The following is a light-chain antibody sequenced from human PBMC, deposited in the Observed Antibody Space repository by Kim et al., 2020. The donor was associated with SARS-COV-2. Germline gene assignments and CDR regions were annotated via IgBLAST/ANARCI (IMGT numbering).Light chain of an antibody. CDR1: QSVSTN. Sequence: EIVMTQSPATLSVSPGERATLSCRASQSVSTNLAWYQQKPGQAPRLLIYGASTRAAGIPARFSGSGSGTEFTLTITGLQSEDFGFYYCQQYNNWPRTFGQGTKLEI. V-gene: IGKV3-15*01. J-gene: IGKJ1*01. CDR3: QQYNNWPRT. CDR2: GAS.